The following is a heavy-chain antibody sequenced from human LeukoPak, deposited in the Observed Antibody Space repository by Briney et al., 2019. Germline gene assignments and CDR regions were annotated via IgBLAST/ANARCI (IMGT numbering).Heavy chain of an antibody. CDR2: IYYSGST. D-gene: IGHD3-22*01. J-gene: IGHJ6*02. CDR1: GGSISSYY. CDR3: ARHRHYYDSSGYYSRSDYYGMDV. Sequence: SETLSVTCTVSGGSISSYYWSWIRQPPGKGLEWIGYIYYSGSTNYNPSLKSRVTISVDTSKNQFSLKLSSVTAADTAVYYCARHRHYYDSSGYYSRSDYYGMDVWGQGTTVTVSS. V-gene: IGHV4-59*08.